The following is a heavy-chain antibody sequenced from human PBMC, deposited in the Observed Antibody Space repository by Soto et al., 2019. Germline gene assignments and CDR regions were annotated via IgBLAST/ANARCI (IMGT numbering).Heavy chain of an antibody. CDR1: GGTFSSYA. CDR3: ARIYDSSGYYYDVNWFDP. J-gene: IGHJ5*02. Sequence: QVQLVQSGAEVKKPGSSVKVSCKASGGTFSSYAISWVRQAPGQGLEWMGGIIPIFGTANYAQKFQGRVTSTADESTSTAYMELSSLRSEDTAVYYCARIYDSSGYYYDVNWFDPWGQGTLVTVSS. D-gene: IGHD3-22*01. V-gene: IGHV1-69*01. CDR2: IIPIFGTA.